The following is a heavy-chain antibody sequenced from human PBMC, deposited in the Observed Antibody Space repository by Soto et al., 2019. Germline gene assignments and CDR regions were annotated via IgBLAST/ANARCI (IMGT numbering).Heavy chain of an antibody. D-gene: IGHD6-13*01. CDR3: ARRGYGSRWPNVYMDV. V-gene: IGHV3-64*01. Sequence: ESGGGLVQPGGSLRLSCAASGFTFSNYEMHWVRQAPGTGLEYVSGISNNGAHTDYAKSVKGRFTISRDNSENTLYLQMGSQRAEDMALYYCARRGYGSRWPNVYMDVWGKGTTVTVSS. J-gene: IGHJ6*03. CDR2: ISNNGAHT. CDR1: GFTFSNYE.